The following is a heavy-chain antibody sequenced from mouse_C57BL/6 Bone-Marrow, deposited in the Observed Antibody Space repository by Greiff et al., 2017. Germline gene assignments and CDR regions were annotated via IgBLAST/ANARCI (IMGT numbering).Heavy chain of an antibody. V-gene: IGHV1-82*01. Sequence: QVQLQQSGPELVKPGASVKISCKASGYAFSSSWMTWVKQRPGKGLEWIGRIYPGDGDTNYNGKFKGKATLTADKSSSTAYMQLSSLTSEDSAVYFCARYWTGFAYWGQGTLVTVSA. CDR1: GYAFSSSW. D-gene: IGHD4-1*01. J-gene: IGHJ3*01. CDR2: IYPGDGDT. CDR3: ARYWTGFAY.